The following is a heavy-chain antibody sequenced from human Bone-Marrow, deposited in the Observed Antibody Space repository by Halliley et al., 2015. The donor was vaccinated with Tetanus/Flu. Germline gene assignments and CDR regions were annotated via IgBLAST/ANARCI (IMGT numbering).Heavy chain of an antibody. D-gene: IGHD3-10*01. V-gene: IGHV4-59*09. Sequence: GSPNYNPSLQSRVTISLDTPKNQFSLKLNSGTAADTAVYYCARGWSYYGSGSSPRWGWFDPWGQGTLVTVSS. CDR3: ARGWSYYGSGSSPRWGWFDP. CDR2: GSP. J-gene: IGHJ5*02.